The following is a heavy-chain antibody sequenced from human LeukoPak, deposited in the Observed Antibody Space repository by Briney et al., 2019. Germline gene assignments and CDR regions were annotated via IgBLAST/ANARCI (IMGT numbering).Heavy chain of an antibody. CDR1: GFTFSSYA. CDR2: ISGSGGST. V-gene: IGHV3-23*01. Sequence: GGSLRLSCAASGFTFSSYAMSWVRQAPGKGLEWVSAISGSGGSTYYADSVKGRFTTSRDNSKNTLYLQMNSLRAEDTAIYYCAKGLLRCLDYWGQGTLVTVSS. CDR3: AKGLLRCLDY. J-gene: IGHJ4*02. D-gene: IGHD4-17*01.